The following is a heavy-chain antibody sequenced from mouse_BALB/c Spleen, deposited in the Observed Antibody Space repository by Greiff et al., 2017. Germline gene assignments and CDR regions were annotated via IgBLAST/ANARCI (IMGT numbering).Heavy chain of an antibody. CDR2: INPSTGYT. J-gene: IGHJ1*01. Sequence: VQLQQSGAELAKPGASVKMSCKASGYTFTSYWMHWVKQRPGQGLEWIGYINPSTGYTEYNQKFKDKATLTADKSSSTAYMQLSSLTSEDSAVYYCARERDYGYWYFDVWGAGTTVTVSS. D-gene: IGHD1-1*01. CDR3: ARERDYGYWYFDV. CDR1: GYTFTSYW. V-gene: IGHV1-7*01.